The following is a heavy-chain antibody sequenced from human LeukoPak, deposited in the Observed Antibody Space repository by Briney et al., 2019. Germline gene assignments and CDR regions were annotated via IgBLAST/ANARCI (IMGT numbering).Heavy chain of an antibody. Sequence: GGSLRLSCEASGFTFSNYNMNWVRQAPGKGLEWLSYISGSATTMYSADSVKGRFTISRDNAKNSLYLQMNSLRAEDTAVYYCANTGPIVVVPAWGQGTLVTVSS. V-gene: IGHV3-48*01. CDR1: GFTFSNYN. J-gene: IGHJ5*02. D-gene: IGHD2-2*01. CDR3: ANTGPIVVVPA. CDR2: ISGSATTM.